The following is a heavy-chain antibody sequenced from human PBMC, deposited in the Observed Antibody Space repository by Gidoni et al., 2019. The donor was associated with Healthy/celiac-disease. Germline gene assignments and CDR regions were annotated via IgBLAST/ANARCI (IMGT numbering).Heavy chain of an antibody. V-gene: IGHV4-39*01. CDR2: IYYSGST. CDR1: VGSISSSSYY. D-gene: IGHD5-12*01. Sequence: QLQLQESGPGLVKPSETLSLTCTVSVGSISSSSYYWGWIRQPPGKGLEWIGSIYYSGSTYYNPSLKRRFTISVDTSKNQFSLKLSSVTAADTAVYYGAISLGRWLQLIDYWGQGTLVTVSS. CDR3: AISLGRWLQLIDY. J-gene: IGHJ4*02.